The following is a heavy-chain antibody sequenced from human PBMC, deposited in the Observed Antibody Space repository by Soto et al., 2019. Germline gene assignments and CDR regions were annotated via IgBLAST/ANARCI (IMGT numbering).Heavy chain of an antibody. CDR2: IYYIGST. J-gene: IGHJ5*02. CDR1: GGSISSYY. D-gene: IGHD2-2*01. V-gene: IGHV4-59*01. CDR3: ARGLRRQLLNWFDP. Sequence: SGTLSLTCTVSGGSISSYYWSWIRQPPGKGLEWIGYIYYIGSTNYNPSLKSRVTISVDTSKNQFSLKLSSVTAADTAVYYCARGLRRQLLNWFDPWRQGTLVTVS.